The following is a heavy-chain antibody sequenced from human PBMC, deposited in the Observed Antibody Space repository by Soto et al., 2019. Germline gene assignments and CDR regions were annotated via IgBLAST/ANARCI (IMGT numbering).Heavy chain of an antibody. V-gene: IGHV3-43D*03. CDR3: AKDRGSGSPAYYFDY. CDR1: GFTFYDYA. D-gene: IGHD1-26*01. Sequence: GGSLRLSCAASGFTFYDYAMHWVRQAPGKGLEWVSLISWDGGSTYYAESVKGRFTISRDNSKNSLYLQMNSLRAEDTALYYCAKDRGSGSPAYYFDYWGQGTLVTVSS. J-gene: IGHJ4*02. CDR2: ISWDGGST.